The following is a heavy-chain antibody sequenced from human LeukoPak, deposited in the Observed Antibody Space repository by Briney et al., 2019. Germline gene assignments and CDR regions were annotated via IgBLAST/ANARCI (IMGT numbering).Heavy chain of an antibody. D-gene: IGHD3-22*01. CDR3: EGYYYYDSSGYQQYYFDY. Sequence: GGSLRLSCAASGFTFSDYYMSWIRQAPGKGLEWVSYISSSGSTIYYADSVKGRFTISRDNAKNSLYLQMNSLRAEDTAVYYCEGYYYYDSSGYQQYYFDYWGQGTLVTVSS. J-gene: IGHJ4*02. CDR2: ISSSGSTI. CDR1: GFTFSDYY. V-gene: IGHV3-11*04.